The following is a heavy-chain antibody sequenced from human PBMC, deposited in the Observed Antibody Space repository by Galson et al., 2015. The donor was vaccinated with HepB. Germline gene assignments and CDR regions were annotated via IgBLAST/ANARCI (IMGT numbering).Heavy chain of an antibody. J-gene: IGHJ6*02. CDR2: IYYSGST. D-gene: IGHD5-18*01. CDR1: GGSISSYY. V-gene: IGHV4-59*01. Sequence: SETLSLTCTVSGGSISSYYWSWIRQPPGKGLEWIGYIYYSGSTNYNPSLKSRVTISVDTSKNQFSLKLSSVTAADTAVYYCARDSWGYSYGPYYYYYGMDVWGQGTTVTVSS. CDR3: ARDSWGYSYGPYYYYYGMDV.